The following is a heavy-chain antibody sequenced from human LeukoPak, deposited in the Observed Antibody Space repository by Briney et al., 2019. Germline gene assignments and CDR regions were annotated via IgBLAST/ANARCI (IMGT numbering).Heavy chain of an antibody. D-gene: IGHD6-13*01. CDR2: IKSKTDGGTT. V-gene: IGHV3-15*01. CDR1: GFTFSNAW. J-gene: IGHJ4*02. Sequence: KTGGSLRLSCAASGFTFSNAWMSWVRQAPGKGLEWVGRIKSKTDGGTTDYAAPVKGRFTISRDDSKNTLYLQMNSLKTEDTAVCYCTTDVGYSSSWYNFDYWGQGTLVTVSS. CDR3: TTDVGYSSSWYNFDY.